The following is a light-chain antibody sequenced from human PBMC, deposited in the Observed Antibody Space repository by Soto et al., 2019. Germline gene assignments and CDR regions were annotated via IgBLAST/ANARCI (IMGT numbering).Light chain of an antibody. CDR2: DVS. V-gene: IGLV2-14*01. Sequence: QSALTQPASVSGSPGQSITISCTGTSSDVGGYNYVSWYQQHPGKAPKLMIYDVSNRPSGVSNRFSGSKSGNTGSLTISGLQAEDEADYYCSSYTSSSTGYVFGTGTKVTVL. CDR3: SSYTSSSTGYV. CDR1: SSDVGGYNY. J-gene: IGLJ1*01.